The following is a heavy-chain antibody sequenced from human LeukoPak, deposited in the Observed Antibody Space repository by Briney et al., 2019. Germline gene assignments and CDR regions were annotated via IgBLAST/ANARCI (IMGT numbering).Heavy chain of an antibody. V-gene: IGHV3-21*01. CDR3: AKNLGYCSGGSCYPVMDV. CDR1: GFTFSSYS. Sequence: GGSLRLSCAASGFTFSSYSMNWVRQAPGKGLEWVSSISSSSSYIYYADSVKGRFTISRDNAKNSLYLQMNSLRAEDTAVYYCAKNLGYCSGGSCYPVMDVWGKGTTVTVSS. D-gene: IGHD2-15*01. J-gene: IGHJ6*03. CDR2: ISSSSSYI.